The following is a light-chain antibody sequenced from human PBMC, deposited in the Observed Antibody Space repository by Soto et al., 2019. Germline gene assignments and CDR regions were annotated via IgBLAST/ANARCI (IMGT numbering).Light chain of an antibody. V-gene: IGKV3-20*01. CDR3: QQFGTSFPYT. J-gene: IGKJ2*01. CDR1: PRVCRRF. Sequence: NGLTQVPGNPSFFPGGRGTLPCRGRPRVCRRFFARFQQKPGQAPRPLMYDASSRATGIPDRFSGSGSGTDFTLTISRLEPEDFAVYYCQQFGTSFPYTFGQGTKLDIK. CDR2: DAS.